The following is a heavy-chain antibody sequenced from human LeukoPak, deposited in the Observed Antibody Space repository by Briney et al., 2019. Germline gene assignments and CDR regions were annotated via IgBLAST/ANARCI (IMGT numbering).Heavy chain of an antibody. D-gene: IGHD3-10*01. CDR1: GGSISSGNYY. CDR3: AREGLNMVRGVIPKEAWGWFDS. V-gene: IGHV4-61*02. Sequence: SETLSLTCSVSGGSISSGNYYWSWLRQPAGKGLEWIGRIYTRGSTNYNPSLKSRVTISVDTSKNQFPLKLTSVTAADTAVYYCAREGLNMVRGVIPKEAWGWFDSWGQGTQVTVSS. J-gene: IGHJ5*01. CDR2: IYTRGST.